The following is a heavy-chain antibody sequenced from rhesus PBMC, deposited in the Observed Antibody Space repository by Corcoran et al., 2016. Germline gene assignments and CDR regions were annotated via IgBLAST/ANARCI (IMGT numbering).Heavy chain of an antibody. CDR1: GYTFTDYY. V-gene: IGHV1S2*01. Sequence: QVQLVQSGAEVKKPGSSVQVSCKASGYTFTDYYMHWVRQAPRQGLEWMGLINPYNGNTKYAQKFQGRVTMTRDTSTSTAYMELSSLRSEDTAVYYCARKGFDYWGQGVLVTVSS. J-gene: IGHJ4*01. CDR3: ARKGFDY. CDR2: INPYNGNT.